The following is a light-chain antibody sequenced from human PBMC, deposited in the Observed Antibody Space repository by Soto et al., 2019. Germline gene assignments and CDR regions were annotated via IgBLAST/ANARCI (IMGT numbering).Light chain of an antibody. CDR2: AAS. V-gene: IGKV3-20*01. CDR1: RSLSSSY. Sequence: EIVLTQSPGTLSLSPGERATLSCRASRSLSSSYVVWYQQKPGQAPRLLIYAASRRATGIPDRFSGSGSATECTLTISRLAPGDFAVYYCQQQGTFGQGTKLEIK. J-gene: IGKJ2*01. CDR3: QQQGT.